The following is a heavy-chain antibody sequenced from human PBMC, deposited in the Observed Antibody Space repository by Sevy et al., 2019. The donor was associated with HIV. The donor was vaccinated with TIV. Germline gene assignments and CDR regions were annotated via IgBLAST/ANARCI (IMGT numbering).Heavy chain of an antibody. V-gene: IGHV3-7*01. CDR1: GFTFSSYW. D-gene: IGHD6-19*01. CDR3: ARAVAGTYYYYYGMDV. J-gene: IGHJ6*02. CDR2: IKQDGSEK. Sequence: GGSLRLSCAASGFTFSSYWMSWVRQAPGKGLEWVANIKQDGSEKYYVDSVKGRFTISGDNAKNSLYLQMNSLRAEDTAVYYCARAVAGTYYYYYGMDVWGQGTTVTVSS.